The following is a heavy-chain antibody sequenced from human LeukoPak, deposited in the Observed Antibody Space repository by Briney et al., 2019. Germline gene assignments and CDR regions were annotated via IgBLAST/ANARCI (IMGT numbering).Heavy chain of an antibody. Sequence: PSETLSLTCSVSGDSISLRFYYWGWIRQPPGKALGWIGSVYYSGTTSYNPSLKSRVTISVDMSKNHFSLRLRSVTAADTAMYYCARGTLYRGWSYYLDFWGQGSQVTVSS. D-gene: IGHD6-19*01. CDR1: GDSISLRFYY. CDR3: ARGTLYRGWSYYLDF. J-gene: IGHJ4*02. CDR2: VYYSGTT. V-gene: IGHV4-39*07.